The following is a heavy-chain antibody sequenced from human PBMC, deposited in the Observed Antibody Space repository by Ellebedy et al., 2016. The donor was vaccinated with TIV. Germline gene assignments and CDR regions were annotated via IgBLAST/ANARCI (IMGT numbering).Heavy chain of an antibody. J-gene: IGHJ4*02. D-gene: IGHD3-22*01. CDR1: GYSFTGYY. V-gene: IGHV1-2*02. CDR3: AKDRFPYYDSSGTTGYFDC. CDR2: INPDRGDT. Sequence: AASVKVSCKASGYSFTGYYIHWVRQAPGQGLEWMGWINPDRGDTKYPQRFQVRVSMTRDTSSSTAYMELSGLTSDDTAIDYCAKDRFPYYDSSGTTGYFDCWGQGTLVTVSS.